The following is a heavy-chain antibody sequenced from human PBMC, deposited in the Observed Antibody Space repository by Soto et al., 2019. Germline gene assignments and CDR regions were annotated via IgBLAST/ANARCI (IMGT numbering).Heavy chain of an antibody. V-gene: IGHV4-31*03. CDR1: GGSISSGGYY. J-gene: IGHJ5*02. CDR2: IYYSGST. D-gene: IGHD3-3*01. CDR3: ERSCFGHQVHWFDP. Sequence: SETLSLTCTVSGGSISSGGYYWSWIRQHPGKGLEWIGYIYYSGSTYYNPSLKSRVTISVDTSKNQFSLHLNSVTLEDTAVYYCERSCFGHQVHWFDPGGQGTLVTVSS.